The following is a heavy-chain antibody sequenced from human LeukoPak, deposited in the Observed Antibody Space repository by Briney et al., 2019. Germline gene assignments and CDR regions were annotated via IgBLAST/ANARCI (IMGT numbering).Heavy chain of an antibody. Sequence: PSETLSLTCTVSGGSISSSSYYWGWIRQPPGKGLEWIGSIYYSGSTYYNPSLKSRVTISVDTSKNQFSLKLSSVTAADTAVYYCARRAVRGVIIRPTQYYMDVWGKGTTVTISS. CDR3: ARRAVRGVIIRPTQYYMDV. V-gene: IGHV4-39*07. J-gene: IGHJ6*03. CDR2: IYYSGST. D-gene: IGHD3-10*01. CDR1: GGSISSSSYY.